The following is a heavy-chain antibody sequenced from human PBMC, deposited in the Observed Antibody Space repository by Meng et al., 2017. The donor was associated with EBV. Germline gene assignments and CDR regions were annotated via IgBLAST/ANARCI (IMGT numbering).Heavy chain of an antibody. CDR2: IYDGGTT. V-gene: IGHV4-61*01. J-gene: IGHJ4*02. CDR1: GASASGGTYH. D-gene: IGHD3-10*01. Sequence: APLQVARPALGQPSEAPSLTSTVSGASASGGTYHWSWIRQPPGKELEWIGYIYDGGTTIYNPSLKSRVTILVDASKNQFSLKLSSVTTADTAVYYCAKSRSSTPGVVDYWGQGTLVTVSS. CDR3: AKSRSSTPGVVDY.